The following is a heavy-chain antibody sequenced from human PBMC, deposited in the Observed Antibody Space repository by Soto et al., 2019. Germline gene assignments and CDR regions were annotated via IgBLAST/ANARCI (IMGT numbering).Heavy chain of an antibody. CDR3: ARDNRYNWNDEVWFDP. J-gene: IGHJ5*02. Sequence: QVQLVQSGAEVKKPGASVKVSCKASGYSFSDYDINWVRQATGQGPEWMGWMNPNSGNTGYAQKCQGRVTMTRTTSINTAYMELSSLGSEDTAVYYCARDNRYNWNDEVWFDPWGQGTLVTVSS. CDR2: MNPNSGNT. CDR1: GYSFSDYD. V-gene: IGHV1-8*01. D-gene: IGHD1-20*01.